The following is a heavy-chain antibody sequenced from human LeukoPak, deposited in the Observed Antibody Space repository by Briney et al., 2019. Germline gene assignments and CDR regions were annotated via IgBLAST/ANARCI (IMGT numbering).Heavy chain of an antibody. J-gene: IGHJ3*02. D-gene: IGHD2-2*01. V-gene: IGHV4-39*01. Sequence: PSETLSLTCPVSGGSISRESYYWGWPRQPPGRGLEWFGSFYNRGITYYNPSLQSRVTMSVDTSKNQFSLKLSSLTAADTAVYYCASPGLYCSGTCYHAPDIWGQGTVVTVTS. CDR1: GGSISRESYY. CDR3: ASPGLYCSGTCYHAPDI. CDR2: FYNRGIT.